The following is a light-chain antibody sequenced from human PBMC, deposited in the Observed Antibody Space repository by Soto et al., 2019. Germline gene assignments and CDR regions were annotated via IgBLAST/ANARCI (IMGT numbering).Light chain of an antibody. CDR3: QQYDSSPWT. CDR1: QSVSSSF. V-gene: IGKV3-20*01. Sequence: EIVLTQSPGTLSLSPGERATLSCRASQSVSSSFLAWYQQKPGQAPRLLIYGASSRATGIPDRFSGSGSGTDFTLTISRRAPEDFAVYYCQQYDSSPWTFGQGTKVEIK. J-gene: IGKJ1*01. CDR2: GAS.